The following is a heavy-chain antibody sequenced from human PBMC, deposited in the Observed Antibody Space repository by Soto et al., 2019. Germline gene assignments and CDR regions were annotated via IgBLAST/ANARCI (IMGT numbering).Heavy chain of an antibody. V-gene: IGHV4-59*12. D-gene: IGHD4-17*01. J-gene: IGHJ4*02. Sequence: SETLSLTCTVSGGSFSPNYWSWIRQPPGKGLEWVGYIYYGGSTYYNPSLKSRVTISVDRSKNQFSLKLSSVTAADTAVYYCASGLVTTLHSWGQGTLVIVSS. CDR1: GGSFSPNY. CDR2: IYYGGST. CDR3: ASGLVTTLHS.